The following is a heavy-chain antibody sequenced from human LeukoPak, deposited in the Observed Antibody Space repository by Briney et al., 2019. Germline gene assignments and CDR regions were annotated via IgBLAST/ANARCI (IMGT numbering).Heavy chain of an antibody. D-gene: IGHD2-2*02. J-gene: IGHJ3*02. V-gene: IGHV4-59*01. CDR1: GGSISSYY. CDR2: MSYSGST. Sequence: SQTLSLTCTVSGGSISSYYCTWIRQTPGKGLEWIGYMSYSGSTNYNPSLKSRVTISVDTSKNQFSLKLSSVTAADTAVYYCARETYCSSITCYNVVDAFDIWGQGTMVTVSS. CDR3: ARETYCSSITCYNVVDAFDI.